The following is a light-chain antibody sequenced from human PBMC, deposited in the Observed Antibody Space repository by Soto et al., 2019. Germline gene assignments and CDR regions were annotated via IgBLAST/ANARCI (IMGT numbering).Light chain of an antibody. J-gene: IGLJ3*02. Sequence: QVVEAQEPSLTLSPGDTVTLSCSSSTGEVVSGFWPSWLQQKPGQEPRALIYRTSNRHLWTPARFSGSLLGGKAALTLSGVQPEEEAAYYCLLYLVGSWVFGGGTQLTVL. CDR3: LLYLVGSWV. CDR1: TGEVVSGFW. CDR2: RTS. V-gene: IGLV7-43*01.